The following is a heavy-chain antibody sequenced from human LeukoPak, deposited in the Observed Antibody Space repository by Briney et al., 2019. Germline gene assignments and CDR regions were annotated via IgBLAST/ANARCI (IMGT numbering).Heavy chain of an antibody. CDR2: IYYSGST. CDR1: SDSISGYY. CDR3: AREKYGGSNDY. J-gene: IGHJ4*02. D-gene: IGHD1-26*01. V-gene: IGHV4-59*01. Sequence: SETLSLTCAVSSDSISGYYGSWIRQPPGKGLEWIGYIYYSGSTKYNPSLKSRVTISVDTSKNQFSLRLSSVTAADTAMYYCAREKYGGSNDYWGQGTLVTVSS.